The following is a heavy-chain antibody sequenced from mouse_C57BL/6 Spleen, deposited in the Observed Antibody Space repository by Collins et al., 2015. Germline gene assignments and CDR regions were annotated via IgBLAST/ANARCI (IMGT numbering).Heavy chain of an antibody. CDR2: ITHSGET. D-gene: IGHD2-3*01. CDR3: VGDSAGYYYFDY. J-gene: IGHJ2*01. CDR1: GFPITSGYY. V-gene: IGHV12-3*02. Sequence: QMQLQESGPGLVKPSQSLFLACSITGFPITSGYYWIWIRQSPGKPLEWMGYITHSGETFYNPSLQSPISITRETSKNQFFLQLNSVTTEDTAMYYCVGDSAGYYYFDYWGQGTTLTVSS.